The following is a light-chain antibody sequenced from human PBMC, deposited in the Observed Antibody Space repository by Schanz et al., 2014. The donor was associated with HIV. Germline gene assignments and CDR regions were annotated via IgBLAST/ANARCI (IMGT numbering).Light chain of an antibody. Sequence: DLQVTQSPSTLSASVGGRVSITCRTSQSISSWMAWYQQKPGRAPILLIYQASSLETGVPSRFSGSGSGTEFTLTISGLQPDDFATYYCQQCDSYPYTFGQGTKLDIK. CDR2: QAS. CDR1: QSISSW. CDR3: QQCDSYPYT. J-gene: IGKJ2*01. V-gene: IGKV1-5*03.